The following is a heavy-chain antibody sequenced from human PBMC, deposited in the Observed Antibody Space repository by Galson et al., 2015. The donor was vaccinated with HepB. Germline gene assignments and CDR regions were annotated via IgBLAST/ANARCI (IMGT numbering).Heavy chain of an antibody. CDR2: FDPEDGET. CDR1: GYTLTELS. D-gene: IGHD4-11*01. Sequence: SCKVSGYTLTELSMHWVRQAPGKGLEWMGGFDPEDGETIYAQKFQGRVTMTEDTSTDTAYMELSSLRSEDTAVYYCATTYSNYYYYGMDVWGQGTTVTVSS. J-gene: IGHJ6*02. V-gene: IGHV1-24*01. CDR3: ATTYSNYYYYGMDV.